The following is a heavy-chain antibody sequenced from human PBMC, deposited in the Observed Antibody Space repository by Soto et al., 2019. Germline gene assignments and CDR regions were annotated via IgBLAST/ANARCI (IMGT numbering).Heavy chain of an antibody. CDR3: ARGISAVTTHLDY. CDR1: GGSISSYY. J-gene: IGHJ4*02. CDR2: IYYSGST. Sequence: PSETLSLTCTVSGGSISSYYWSWIRQPPGKGLEWIGYIYYSGSTNYNPSLKSRVTISVDTSKNQFSLKLSSVTAADTAVYYCARGISAVTTHLDYWGQGTLVTVSS. D-gene: IGHD4-17*01. V-gene: IGHV4-59*01.